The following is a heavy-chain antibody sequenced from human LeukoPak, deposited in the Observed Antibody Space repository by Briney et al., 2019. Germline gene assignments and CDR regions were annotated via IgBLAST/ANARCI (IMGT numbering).Heavy chain of an antibody. J-gene: IGHJ4*02. CDR2: IYYSGST. Sequence: SETLSLTCSVSGGSISDYYWSWIRQPPGKGLEWIGYIYYSGSTNYNPSLKSRVIISVDTSKNQFSLKLTSVTAADTAMYYCASYSSSASWDYWGQGTLVTVSS. V-gene: IGHV4-59*08. D-gene: IGHD6-19*01. CDR1: GGSISDYY. CDR3: ASYSSSASWDY.